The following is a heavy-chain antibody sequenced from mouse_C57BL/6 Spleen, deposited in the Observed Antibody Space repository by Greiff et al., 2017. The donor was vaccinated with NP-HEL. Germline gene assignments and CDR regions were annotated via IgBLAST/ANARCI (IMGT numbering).Heavy chain of an antibody. Sequence: VQLQQSGPELVKPGASVKISCKASGYAFSSSWMNWVKQRPGKGLEWIGRIYPGDGDTNYNGKFKGKATLTADKSSSTAYMQLSSLTSEDSAVYFCASRNWDWDFDVWGTGTTVTVSS. J-gene: IGHJ1*03. CDR3: ASRNWDWDFDV. CDR1: GYAFSSSW. CDR2: IYPGDGDT. D-gene: IGHD4-1*01. V-gene: IGHV1-82*01.